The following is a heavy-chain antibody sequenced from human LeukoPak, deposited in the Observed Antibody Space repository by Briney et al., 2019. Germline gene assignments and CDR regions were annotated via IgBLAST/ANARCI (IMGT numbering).Heavy chain of an antibody. V-gene: IGHV3-74*01. D-gene: IGHD6-19*01. CDR2: INSDGSST. J-gene: IGHJ5*02. CDR1: GFTFSSYW. Sequence: GGSLRLSCAASGFTFSSYWMHCVRQAPGKGLLWVSRINSDGSSTSYADSVKGRFTISRDNSKNTLYLQMNSLRAEDTAVYYCAKDRAVAGTGWFDPWGQGTLVTVSS. CDR3: AKDRAVAGTGWFDP.